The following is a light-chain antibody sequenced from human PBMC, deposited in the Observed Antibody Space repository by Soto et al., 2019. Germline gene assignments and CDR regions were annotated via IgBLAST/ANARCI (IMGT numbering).Light chain of an antibody. CDR2: KTS. CDR1: QSFSSW. Sequence: IPMTQSPSTLSASVGDRVTITCRASQSFSSWLAWYQQKPGKAPKLLISKTSNLETWVPSRFSGSGSGTEFTLTISRLQPDDFATYYCLQYNDYPWTFGQGTRVEVK. J-gene: IGKJ1*01. V-gene: IGKV1-5*03. CDR3: LQYNDYPWT.